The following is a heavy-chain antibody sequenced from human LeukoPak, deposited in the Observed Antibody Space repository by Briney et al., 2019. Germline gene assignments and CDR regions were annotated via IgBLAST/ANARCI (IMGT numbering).Heavy chain of an antibody. CDR2: ITTSSSNI. Sequence: PGGSLRLSCAGSGFTFSSYNMNWVRQAPGKGLEWVSYITTSSSNIYYADSVKGRFTISRDNAKNSLYLQMNSLRAEDTAVYYCARDRGSGWYESFDYWGQGTLVTVSS. J-gene: IGHJ4*02. CDR3: ARDRGSGWYESFDY. V-gene: IGHV3-48*04. CDR1: GFTFSSYN. D-gene: IGHD6-19*01.